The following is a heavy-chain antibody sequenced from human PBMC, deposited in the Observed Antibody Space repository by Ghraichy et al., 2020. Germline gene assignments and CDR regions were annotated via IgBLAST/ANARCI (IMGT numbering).Heavy chain of an antibody. CDR3: ARGLMVVVPAVPLFDY. CDR1: GGSFSGYY. D-gene: IGHD2-2*01. Sequence: SETLSLTCAVYGGSFSGYYWSWIRQPPGKGLEWIGEINHSGSTKYNPSLKSRVTISVDTSKNQFSLKLSSVTAADTAVYYCARGLMVVVPAVPLFDYWGQGTLVTVSS. V-gene: IGHV4-34*01. CDR2: INHSGST. J-gene: IGHJ4*02.